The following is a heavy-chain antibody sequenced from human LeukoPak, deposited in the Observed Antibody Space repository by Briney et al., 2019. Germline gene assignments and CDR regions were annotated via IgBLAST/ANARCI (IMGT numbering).Heavy chain of an antibody. CDR3: ARMTHSGSYYFDY. J-gene: IGHJ4*02. CDR1: GFTFSRYN. V-gene: IGHV3-48*02. Sequence: GGSLRLSCAASGFTFSRYNMNWVRQAPGRGLEWVSYISSSSSTTYYADSVKDRFTISRDNAKTSLYLQMNSLRDEDTAVYYCARMTHSGSYYFDYWGQGTLVTVSS. CDR2: ISSSSSTT. D-gene: IGHD1-26*01.